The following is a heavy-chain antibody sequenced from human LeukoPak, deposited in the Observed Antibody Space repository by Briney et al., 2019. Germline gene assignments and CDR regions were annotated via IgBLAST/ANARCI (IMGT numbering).Heavy chain of an antibody. CDR3: AKDRVGYSGSDI. Sequence: PGGSLRLSCAASGFTFSSYAMSWVCQAPGKGLEWVSAISGSGGSTYYADSVKGRFTISRDNSKNTLYLQMNSLRAEDTAVYYCAKDRVGYSGSDIWGQGTMVTVSS. D-gene: IGHD5-12*01. CDR1: GFTFSSYA. J-gene: IGHJ3*02. CDR2: ISGSGGST. V-gene: IGHV3-23*01.